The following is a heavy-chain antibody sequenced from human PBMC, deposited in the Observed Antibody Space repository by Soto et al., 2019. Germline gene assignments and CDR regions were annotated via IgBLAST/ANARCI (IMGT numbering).Heavy chain of an antibody. V-gene: IGHV2-5*01. Sequence: RTSGVGVGWIRQPPGKALEWLALIYWTDDKRYSPSLKSRLTITKDTSKNQVVLTMTIMDPVYTATYYCAPIFYYGSGSYAHFDYCGHVTLFPVS. D-gene: IGHD3-10*01. CDR1: RTSGVG. CDR2: IYWTDDK. J-gene: IGHJ4*01. CDR3: APIFYYGSGSYAHFDY.